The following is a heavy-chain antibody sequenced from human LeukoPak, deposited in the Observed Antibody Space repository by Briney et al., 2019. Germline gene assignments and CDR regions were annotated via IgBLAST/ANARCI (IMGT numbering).Heavy chain of an antibody. J-gene: IGHJ5*02. CDR2: INPNSGGT. V-gene: IGHV1-2*02. CDR3: ARDLAETYYDFWSGYHNWFDP. CDR1: GGTFSSYA. Sequence: GSSVKVSCKASGGTFSSYAISWVRQAPGQGLEWMGWINPNSGGTNYAQKFQGRVTMTRDTSISTAYMELSRLRSDDTAVYYCARDLAETYYDFWSGYHNWFDPWGQGTLVTVSS. D-gene: IGHD3-3*01.